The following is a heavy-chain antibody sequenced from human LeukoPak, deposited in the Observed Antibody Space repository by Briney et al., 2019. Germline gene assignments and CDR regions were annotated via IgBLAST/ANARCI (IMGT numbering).Heavy chain of an antibody. CDR3: AKDAGHMGSRWYSGQQGDY. CDR1: GFTFSSYA. V-gene: IGHV3-23*01. Sequence: GGSLRLSCAASGFTFSSYAMSWVRQAPGKGLEWVSAISGSGGSTYYADSVKGRFTISRDNSKNTLYLQMNSLRAEDTAVYYCAKDAGHMGSRWYSGQQGDYWGQGTLVTVSS. D-gene: IGHD6-13*01. CDR2: ISGSGGST. J-gene: IGHJ4*02.